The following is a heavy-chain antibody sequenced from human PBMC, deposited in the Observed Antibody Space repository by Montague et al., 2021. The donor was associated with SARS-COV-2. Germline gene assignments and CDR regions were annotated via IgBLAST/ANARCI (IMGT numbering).Heavy chain of an antibody. D-gene: IGHD4-23*01. Sequence: SETLSLTCTASGGSFGPNYWGWSGHPPGKGRGWIAYIENRGRTNHNPSLKSRVTMSVDTSKNQFSLKLNSVTAADTAVYYCARHGGNDAFDIWGRGTMVTVSS. CDR1: GGSFGPNY. CDR3: ARHGGNDAFDI. CDR2: IENRGRT. J-gene: IGHJ3*02. V-gene: IGHV4-59*01.